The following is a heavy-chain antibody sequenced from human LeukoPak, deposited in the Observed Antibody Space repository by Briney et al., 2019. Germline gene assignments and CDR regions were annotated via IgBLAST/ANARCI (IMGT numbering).Heavy chain of an antibody. CDR3: ARDRRFLVDCFDY. CDR1: GFTFSSYW. V-gene: IGHV3-7*01. Sequence: PGGSLRLSCGASGFTFSSYWMSWVRQAPGKGLEWVANIKKDGSEKYYVDSVKGRFTISRDNAKNSLYLQMNSLRAEDTAVYYCARDRRFLVDCFDYWGQGTLVTVSS. D-gene: IGHD3-9*01. CDR2: IKKDGSEK. J-gene: IGHJ4*02.